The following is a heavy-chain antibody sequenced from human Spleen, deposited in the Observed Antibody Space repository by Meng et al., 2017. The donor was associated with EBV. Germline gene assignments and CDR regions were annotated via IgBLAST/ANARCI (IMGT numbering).Heavy chain of an antibody. CDR1: AYSFTAYS. V-gene: IGHV1-2*06. D-gene: IGHD5-12*01. Sequence: QVQLVQSRTEVNKPWASVQVSCKTSAYSFTAYSIHRWRQAPGQGLEWMGRIDPHSGGANYAQKFQDRVIMSRDTSINTASMEVSSLTSDDTAVYFCAIGGTGYDYAFEYWGQGTLVTVSS. CDR3: AIGGTGYDYAFEY. CDR2: IDPHSGGA. J-gene: IGHJ4*02.